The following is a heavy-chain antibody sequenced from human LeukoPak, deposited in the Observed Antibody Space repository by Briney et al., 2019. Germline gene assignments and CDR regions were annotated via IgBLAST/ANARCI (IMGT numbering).Heavy chain of an antibody. D-gene: IGHD1-26*01. CDR3: ARSSGSYGILAFDI. CDR2: IYYSGST. CDR1: GGSISSYY. J-gene: IGHJ3*02. Sequence: SETLSLTRTVSGGSISSYYWSWIRQPPGKGLEWIGYIYYSGSTNYSPSLKSRVTISVDTSKNQFSLKLSSVTAADTAVYYCARSSGSYGILAFDIWGQGTMVTVSS. V-gene: IGHV4-59*01.